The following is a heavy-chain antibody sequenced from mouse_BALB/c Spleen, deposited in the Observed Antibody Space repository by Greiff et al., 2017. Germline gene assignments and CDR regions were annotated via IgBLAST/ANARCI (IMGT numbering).Heavy chain of an antibody. CDR1: GYTFTDYV. CDR2: IYPGSGST. J-gene: IGHJ3*01. D-gene: IGHD1-1*01. Sequence: QVQLKQSGPELVKPGASVKMSCKASGYTFTDYVISWVKQRTGQGLEWIGEIYPGSGSTYYNEKFKGKATLTADKSSNTAYMQLSRLTSEDSAVYFCARQDYYGSSATWFAYWGQGTLVTVSA. CDR3: ARQDYYGSSATWFAY. V-gene: IGHV1-77*01.